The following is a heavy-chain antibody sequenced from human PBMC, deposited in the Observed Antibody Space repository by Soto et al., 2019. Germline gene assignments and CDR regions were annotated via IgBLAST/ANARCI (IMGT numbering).Heavy chain of an antibody. CDR1: GFTFSSYA. CDR3: AKGVPGIAVAGTGYFQH. D-gene: IGHD6-19*01. CDR2: ISGSGDST. V-gene: IGHV3-23*01. Sequence: GGSLRLSCAASGFTFSSYAMSWVRQAPGKGLEWVSGISGSGDSTYYADSVKGRFTISRDSSKNTLYLQMNSLRAEDTAVYYCAKGVPGIAVAGTGYFQHWGQGTLVTVSS. J-gene: IGHJ1*01.